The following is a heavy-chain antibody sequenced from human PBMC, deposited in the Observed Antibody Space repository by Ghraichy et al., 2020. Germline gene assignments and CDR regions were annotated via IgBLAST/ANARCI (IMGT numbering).Heavy chain of an antibody. CDR1: GASVNSGAYY. J-gene: IGHJ4*02. D-gene: IGHD2-15*01. V-gene: IGHV4-31*03. CDR3: ARLRSSGGFLDY. CDR2: IYYSGSI. Sequence: SETLSLTCKVSGASVNSGAYYWTWIRQHPGQGLEWIASIYYSGSINYNPSLKSRLTISLDTSNNQFSLRLGSVTAADTAVYYCARLRSSGGFLDYWGQGILVTVSS.